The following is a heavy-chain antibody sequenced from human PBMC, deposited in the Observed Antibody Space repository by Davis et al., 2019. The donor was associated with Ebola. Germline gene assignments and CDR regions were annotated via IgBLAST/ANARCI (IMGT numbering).Heavy chain of an antibody. D-gene: IGHD2-2*01. Sequence: AASVKVSCKASGGTFSSYAINWVRQAPGQGLEWMGIINPSGGSTSYAQKFQGRVTMTRDTSTSTVYMELSSLRSEDTAVYYCARDRNIVVVPAGDFDYWGQGTLVTVSS. CDR3: ARDRNIVVVPAGDFDY. J-gene: IGHJ4*02. CDR1: GGTFSSYA. CDR2: INPSGGST. V-gene: IGHV1-46*01.